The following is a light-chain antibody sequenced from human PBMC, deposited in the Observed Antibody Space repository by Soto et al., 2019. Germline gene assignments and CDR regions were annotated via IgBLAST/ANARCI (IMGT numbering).Light chain of an antibody. CDR1: QSVKSN. Sequence: EIVMTQYPATLSASPGERSTLSCLASQSVKSNLAWYQQKPGQAPRLLMYDASTRATGISARFSGSGSGTEFTLTISSLQSEDFAVYYCQQYHNWPITFGQGTRLEIK. V-gene: IGKV3-15*01. J-gene: IGKJ5*01. CDR2: DAS. CDR3: QQYHNWPIT.